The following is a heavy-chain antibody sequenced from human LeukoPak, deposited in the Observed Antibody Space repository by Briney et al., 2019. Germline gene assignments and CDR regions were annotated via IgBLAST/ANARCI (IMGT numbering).Heavy chain of an antibody. Sequence: GGSLRLSCAASGFTFSNAWMSWVRQAPGKGLGWVGRIKSKTDGGTTDYAAPVKGRFSISRDDSKNTVSLQMDSLKIEDTAVYYCSALWGFAFDIWGQGTVVTVS. V-gene: IGHV3-15*01. CDR2: IKSKTDGGTT. CDR1: GFTFSNAW. CDR3: SALWGFAFDI. D-gene: IGHD7-27*01. J-gene: IGHJ3*02.